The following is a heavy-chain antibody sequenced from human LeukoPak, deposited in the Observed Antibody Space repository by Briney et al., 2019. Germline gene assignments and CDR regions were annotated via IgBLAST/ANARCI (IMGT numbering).Heavy chain of an antibody. CDR3: ARRDRSGWYNFDY. V-gene: IGHV5-10-1*01. CDR2: IDPSDSYT. Sequence: GESLNISCKGSGYSFTNYWISWVRQMPGKGLEWMGRIDPSDSYTNYSPSFQGHVTISADRSISTAYLQWSSLKASDTAMYYCARRDRSGWYNFDYWGQGTLVTVSS. J-gene: IGHJ4*02. CDR1: GYSFTNYW. D-gene: IGHD6-19*01.